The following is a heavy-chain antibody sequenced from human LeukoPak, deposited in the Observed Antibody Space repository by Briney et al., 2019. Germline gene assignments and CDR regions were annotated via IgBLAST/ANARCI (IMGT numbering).Heavy chain of an antibody. CDR1: GITLSDYY. CDR2: IGSRVVTT. D-gene: IGHD2-15*01. J-gene: IGHJ6*02. CDR3: ARAPIVQTYSYVIDV. Sequence: GGSLRLSCAASGITLSDYYMTCVRQAPGKGLEWVSFIGSRVVTTRYADSVKGRFTISRDNAENSLSLQMHSLRAEDQAVSYCARAPIVQTYSYVIDVWGQGTTVTVSS. V-gene: IGHV3-11*01.